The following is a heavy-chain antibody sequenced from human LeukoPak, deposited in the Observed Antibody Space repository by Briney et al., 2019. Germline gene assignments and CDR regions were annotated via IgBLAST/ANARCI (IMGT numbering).Heavy chain of an antibody. CDR2: ISSSSSTI. Sequence: GGSLRLSCAASGFTFSSYSMNWVRQAPGKGLEWVSYISSSSSTIYYADSVKGRFTISRDNAKNSLYLQMNSLRAEDTAVYYCARGESEWELLYWGQGTLVTVSS. J-gene: IGHJ4*02. CDR1: GFTFSSYS. CDR3: ARGESEWELLY. V-gene: IGHV3-48*04. D-gene: IGHD1-26*01.